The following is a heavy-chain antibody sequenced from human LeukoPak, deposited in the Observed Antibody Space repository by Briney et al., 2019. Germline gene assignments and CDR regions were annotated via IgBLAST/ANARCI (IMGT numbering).Heavy chain of an antibody. J-gene: IGHJ4*02. Sequence: GGSLRLSCAASGFTFSSFNMNWVRQAPGKGLEWVSYISSSGSTIYYADSVKGRFTISRDNAKNSLYLQMNSLRAEDTAVYYCARDSGGPVAVADYFDYWGQGTLVTVSS. CDR1: GFTFSSFN. V-gene: IGHV3-48*03. D-gene: IGHD6-19*01. CDR3: ARDSGGPVAVADYFDY. CDR2: ISSSGSTI.